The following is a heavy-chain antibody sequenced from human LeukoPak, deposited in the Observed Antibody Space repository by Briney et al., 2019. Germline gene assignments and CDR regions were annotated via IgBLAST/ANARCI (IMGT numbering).Heavy chain of an antibody. V-gene: IGHV3-13*04. J-gene: IGHJ3*02. Sequence: PGGSLRLSCAASGFTFISYDMHWVRQPTGKGLEWVSGIDTAGGTYYAGSVKGRFTISRENAKNSLSLQMNSLRAGDTAVYYCARRRYGLGSYSDAFDIWGQGTMVTLCS. D-gene: IGHD3-10*01. CDR3: ARRRYGLGSYSDAFDI. CDR1: GFTFISYD. CDR2: IDTAGGT.